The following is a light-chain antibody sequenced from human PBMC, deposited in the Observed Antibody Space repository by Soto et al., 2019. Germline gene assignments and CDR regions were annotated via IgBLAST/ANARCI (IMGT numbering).Light chain of an antibody. Sequence: EIVLTQSPGTLSLSPGDGATLSCRASQSVSSGYLAWYQQKPGHAPRLLIYGASRRATGIPDRFSGSWSGTDFTISISRLEPEDFAVYWCQHYGNSPTFGQGTKVQI. J-gene: IGKJ1*01. V-gene: IGKV3-20*01. CDR1: QSVSSGY. CDR2: GAS. CDR3: QHYGNSPT.